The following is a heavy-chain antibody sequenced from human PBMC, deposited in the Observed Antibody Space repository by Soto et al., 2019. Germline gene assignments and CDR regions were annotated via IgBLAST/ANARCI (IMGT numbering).Heavy chain of an antibody. CDR2: LSHDGGNT. CDR1: DFSFTSYA. Sequence: EVEMLASGGGVVQPGESLRLSCVAPDFSFTSYAMTWVRPTPGKGLQWVAALSHDGGNTYYRDSVRGRFTISRDNSKNTLYLQMNSLKGEDTALYYCAKQTGTWVDSDIDFWGQGTQVTVSS. J-gene: IGHJ4*02. D-gene: IGHD3-9*01. V-gene: IGHV3-23*01. CDR3: AKQTGTWVDSDIDF.